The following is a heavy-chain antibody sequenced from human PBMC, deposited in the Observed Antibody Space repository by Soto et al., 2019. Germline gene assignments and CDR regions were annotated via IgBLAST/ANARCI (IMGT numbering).Heavy chain of an antibody. D-gene: IGHD1-20*01. CDR3: ARVPLLTGTGYYYGMDV. V-gene: IGHV4-31*03. CDR1: GGSISSGGYY. CDR2: IYYSGST. Sequence: SSETLSLTCTVSGGSISSGGYYWSWIRQHPGKGLEWIGYIYYSGSTYYNPSLKSRVTISVDTSKNQFSLKLSSVTAADTAVYYCARVPLLTGTGYYYGMDVWGQGTTVTVSS. J-gene: IGHJ6*02.